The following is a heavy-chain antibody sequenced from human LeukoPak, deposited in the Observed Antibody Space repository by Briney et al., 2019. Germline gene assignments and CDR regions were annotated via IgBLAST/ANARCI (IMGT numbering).Heavy chain of an antibody. V-gene: IGHV3-7*01. CDR1: TFTLSTYY. D-gene: IGHD1-7*01. J-gene: IGHJ3*02. CDR3: SRWNFAFDI. Sequence: GGSLRLSCAASTFTLSTYYMGWVRQAPGKGLEWVANIKQDENGKYYVDSVKGRFTISRDNAKNSLYLQMNSLRAEDTAIYYCSRWNFAFDIWGQGTMVTVSS. CDR2: IKQDENGK.